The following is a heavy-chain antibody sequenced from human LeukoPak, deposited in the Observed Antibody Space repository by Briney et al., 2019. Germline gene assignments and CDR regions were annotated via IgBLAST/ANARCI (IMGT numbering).Heavy chain of an antibody. J-gene: IGHJ3*02. V-gene: IGHV3-30*14. Sequence: PGRSLRLSCAASGFTFSSYAMHWVRQAPGKGLEWVAVISYDGSNKYYADSVKGRFTISRDNSKNTLFLQMNSLRAEDTAVYYCARGRRDCSGDCYVAFDIWGQGTMVTVSS. D-gene: IGHD2-21*02. CDR2: ISYDGSNK. CDR3: ARGRRDCSGDCYVAFDI. CDR1: GFTFSSYA.